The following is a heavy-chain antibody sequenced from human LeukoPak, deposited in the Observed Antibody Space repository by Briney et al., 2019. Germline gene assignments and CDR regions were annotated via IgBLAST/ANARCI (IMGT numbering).Heavy chain of an antibody. CDR2: ISSSSSTI. V-gene: IGHV3-48*02. Sequence: PGGSLRLSCAASGFTFSRYSMNWVRQAPGKGLEWVSYISSSSSTIYYADSVKGRFTISRDNAKNSLYLQMNSLRDEDTAVYYCARDNDYVWGSYRYPLDYWGQGTLVTVSS. D-gene: IGHD3-16*02. J-gene: IGHJ4*02. CDR1: GFTFSRYS. CDR3: ARDNDYVWGSYRYPLDY.